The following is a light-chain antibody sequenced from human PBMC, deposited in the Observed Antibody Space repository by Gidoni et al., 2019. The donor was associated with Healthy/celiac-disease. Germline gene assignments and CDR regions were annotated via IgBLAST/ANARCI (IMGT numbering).Light chain of an antibody. Sequence: EIVLTQSPATLSSSPGERANLSCRASQSVSSDLAWYQQKPGQAPRLLIYDASNRATGIPARFSGSGSGTDFTLTISSLEPEDFAVYYCQQRSNWPLTFGGGTKVEIK. CDR1: QSVSSD. CDR3: QQRSNWPLT. CDR2: DAS. J-gene: IGKJ4*01. V-gene: IGKV3-11*01.